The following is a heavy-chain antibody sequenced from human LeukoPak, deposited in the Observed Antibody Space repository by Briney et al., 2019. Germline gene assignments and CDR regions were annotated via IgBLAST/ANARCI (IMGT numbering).Heavy chain of an antibody. D-gene: IGHD2-8*01. CDR1: RFTFSSYA. J-gene: IGHJ4*02. Sequence: GGSLRLSCAASRFTFSSYAMSWVRQAPGKGLEWVSSISGSGDTTHYADSVKGRFTISRDNSEGTLSLQMNSLRAEDTAVYYCAKDPNYAAYAIYFDSWGQGTLVTVSS. CDR3: AKDPNYAAYAIYFDS. CDR2: ISGSGDTT. V-gene: IGHV3-23*01.